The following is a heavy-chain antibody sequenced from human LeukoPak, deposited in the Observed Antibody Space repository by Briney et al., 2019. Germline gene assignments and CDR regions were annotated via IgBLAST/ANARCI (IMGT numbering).Heavy chain of an antibody. CDR2: IYPGDSDT. CDR3: ARSGPYQWLVGSRFDP. J-gene: IGHJ5*02. Sequence: PGGSLRLSCAASGFTFSSYSMNWVRQAPGKGLEWMGIIYPGDSDTRYSPSFQGQVTISADKSISTAYLQWSSLKASDTAMYYCARSGPYQWLVGSRFDPWGQGTLVTVSS. D-gene: IGHD6-19*01. V-gene: IGHV5-51*01. CDR1: GFTFSSYS.